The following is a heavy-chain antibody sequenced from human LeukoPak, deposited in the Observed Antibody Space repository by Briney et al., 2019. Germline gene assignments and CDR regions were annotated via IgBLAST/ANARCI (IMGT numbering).Heavy chain of an antibody. V-gene: IGHV3-23*01. CDR3: AKGVATTDFDY. D-gene: IGHD5-12*01. Sequence: GGSLRLSCAAPGFTLSSYAMSWVRQAQGKGLEWVSAISGSGGSTHYADSVKGRFTISRDNSKNTLYLQMNSLRAEDTAVYYCAKGVATTDFDYWGQGTLVTVSS. J-gene: IGHJ4*02. CDR1: GFTLSSYA. CDR2: ISGSGGST.